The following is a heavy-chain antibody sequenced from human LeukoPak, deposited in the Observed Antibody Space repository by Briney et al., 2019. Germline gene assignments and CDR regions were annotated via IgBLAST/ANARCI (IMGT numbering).Heavy chain of an antibody. CDR2: IYYSGST. Sequence: SETLSLTCTVSGGSISSYYWSWIRQPPGKGLELIGYIYYSGSTNYNPSLKSRVTISVDTSKNQFSLKLSSVTAADTAVYYCARVSYDSSGYYYTIPYYFDYWGQGTLVTVSS. J-gene: IGHJ4*02. CDR1: GGSISSYY. V-gene: IGHV4-59*01. CDR3: ARVSYDSSGYYYTIPYYFDY. D-gene: IGHD3-22*01.